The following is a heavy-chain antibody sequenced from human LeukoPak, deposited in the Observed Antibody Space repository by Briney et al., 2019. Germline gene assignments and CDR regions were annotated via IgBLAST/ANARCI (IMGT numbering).Heavy chain of an antibody. CDR2: INHSGST. D-gene: IGHD1-20*01. V-gene: IGHV4-34*01. Sequence: ASETLSLTCAVYGGSFSGYYWSWIRQPPGKGLEWIGEINHSGSTNYNPSLKSRVTISVDTSKNQFSLKLSSVTAADTAVYYCARGQYNWNFNYWGQGTLVTVSS. CDR1: GGSFSGYY. CDR3: ARGQYNWNFNY. J-gene: IGHJ4*02.